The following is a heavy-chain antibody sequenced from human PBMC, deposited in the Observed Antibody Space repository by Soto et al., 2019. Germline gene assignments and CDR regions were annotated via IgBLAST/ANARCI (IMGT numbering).Heavy chain of an antibody. CDR2: ISKSDYT. CDR3: AREDSIIIPAVSDF. D-gene: IGHD2-2*01. J-gene: IGHJ4*02. Sequence: GSLRLSCTVSGFAFNNYGINWVRQAPGKGLEWVSSISKSDYTYYSDSVKGRFAISRDNAKSSVSLQMNTPRVEDTAVYYCAREDSIIIPAVSDFWGQGTLVTVSS. V-gene: IGHV3-21*01. CDR1: GFAFNNYG.